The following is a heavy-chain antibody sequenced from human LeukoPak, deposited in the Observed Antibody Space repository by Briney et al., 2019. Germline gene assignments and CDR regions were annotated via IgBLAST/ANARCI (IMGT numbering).Heavy chain of an antibody. Sequence: PSETLSLTCTVSRGAISGSIRSYYWSWLRQPQRKGLEWIGYISSSGGVNDNPSLRSRVTISVDTSRNQFFLNLSSVSAADTAVYYCARIPLGYSGAYYFDYWGQGTLVTVSP. V-gene: IGHV4-4*09. J-gene: IGHJ4*02. D-gene: IGHD5-12*01. CDR3: ARIPLGYSGAYYFDY. CDR2: ISSSGGV. CDR1: RGAISGSIRSYY.